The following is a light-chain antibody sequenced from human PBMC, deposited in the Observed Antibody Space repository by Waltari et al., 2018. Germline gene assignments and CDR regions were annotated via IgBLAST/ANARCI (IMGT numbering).Light chain of an antibody. V-gene: IGKV1-39*01. CDR3: QQYYSTRWT. CDR1: TSISSY. J-gene: IGKJ1*01. CDR2: AAS. Sequence: DIQMTQSPSSLSASVGDRVTITCRASTSISSYLTWYQQKPGKAPKLLIYAASSLQSGVPSRFSGSGSGTDFTLTISSLQPEDVATYYCQQYYSTRWTFGQGTKVEIK.